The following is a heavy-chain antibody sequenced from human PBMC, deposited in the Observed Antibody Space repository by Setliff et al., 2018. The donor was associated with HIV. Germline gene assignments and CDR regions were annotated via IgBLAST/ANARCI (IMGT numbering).Heavy chain of an antibody. CDR1: GGSFSSSHY. CDR2: IYYSGST. Sequence: SETLSLTCTVSGGSFSSSHYWGWIRQPPGKGLEWIGNIYYSGSTYYNPSLKSRVTISVDTSKNQFSLNLSSMTAADTAVYYCARHDGTYCGGDCYLLGYFDLWGRGTLVTVSS. V-gene: IGHV4-39*01. D-gene: IGHD2-21*02. CDR3: ARHDGTYCGGDCYLLGYFDL. J-gene: IGHJ2*01.